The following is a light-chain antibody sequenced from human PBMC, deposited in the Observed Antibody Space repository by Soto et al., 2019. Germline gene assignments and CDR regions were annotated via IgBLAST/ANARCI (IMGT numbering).Light chain of an antibody. CDR2: TGS. CDR3: QQTLSFPPT. J-gene: IGKJ1*01. Sequence: DIQMTQSPSSVSASVGDRVIITFRASQAIDSWLAWYQQKPVEAPKLLIFTGSLLHSGVPPRFSGSGSGTDFTLTISSLQPEDFATYYCQQTLSFPPTFGQGTKVDIK. V-gene: IGKV1-12*01. CDR1: QAIDSW.